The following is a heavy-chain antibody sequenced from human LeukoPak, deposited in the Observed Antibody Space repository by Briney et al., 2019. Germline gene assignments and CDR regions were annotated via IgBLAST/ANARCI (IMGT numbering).Heavy chain of an antibody. CDR1: GFTFSSYE. D-gene: IGHD6-19*01. J-gene: IGHJ3*02. Sequence: PGGSLRLSSAASGFTFSSYEMNWVRQAPGKGLVWVSRINLDGSGTTYADSVKGRFTISRDNAKNTVNLQMNNLTAEDTAVYYCARDDSSGWSDAFDIWGQGTMVTVSS. CDR2: INLDGSGT. CDR3: ARDDSSGWSDAFDI. V-gene: IGHV3-74*01.